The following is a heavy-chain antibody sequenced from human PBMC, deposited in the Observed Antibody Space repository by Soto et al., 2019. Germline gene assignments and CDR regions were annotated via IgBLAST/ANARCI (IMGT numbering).Heavy chain of an antibody. CDR2: IFSNDEK. V-gene: IGHV2-26*01. D-gene: IGHD3-22*01. CDR1: GFSLSNARMG. Sequence: QVTLKESGPVLVKPTETLTLTCTVSGFSLSNARMGVSWIRQPPGKALEWLAHIFSNDEKSYSTSLKSRLTISKDTSKSQVVLTMTNMDPVDTATYYCARIARTYYYDSSGYGGFDPWGQGTLDTVSS. CDR3: ARIARTYYYDSSGYGGFDP. J-gene: IGHJ5*02.